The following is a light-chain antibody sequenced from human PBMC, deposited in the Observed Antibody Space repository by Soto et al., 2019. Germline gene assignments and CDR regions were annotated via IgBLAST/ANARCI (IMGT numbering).Light chain of an antibody. V-gene: IGKV3-11*01. Sequence: EIVLTQSPATLSLSPGESATLSSRASQSVSRYLAWYQQKPGQAPRLLIYDISNRATGIPARFSGSGSGTDFTLTISSLEPEDFALYYCQQRGNWPLYTFGQGTKLEI. J-gene: IGKJ2*01. CDR1: QSVSRY. CDR3: QQRGNWPLYT. CDR2: DIS.